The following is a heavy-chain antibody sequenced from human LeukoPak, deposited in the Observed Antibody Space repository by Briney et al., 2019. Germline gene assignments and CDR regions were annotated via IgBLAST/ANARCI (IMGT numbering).Heavy chain of an antibody. CDR2: ISYDGSNK. Sequence: GGSLRLSCAASGFTFSSYAMHWVRQAPGKGLEWVAVISYDGSNKYYADSVKGRFTISRDNSKNTLYLQMNSLRAEDTAVYYCARSVEVDYFDYWGQGTLVTVSS. CDR3: ARSVEVDYFDY. J-gene: IGHJ4*02. D-gene: IGHD2-2*01. V-gene: IGHV3-30-3*01. CDR1: GFTFSSYA.